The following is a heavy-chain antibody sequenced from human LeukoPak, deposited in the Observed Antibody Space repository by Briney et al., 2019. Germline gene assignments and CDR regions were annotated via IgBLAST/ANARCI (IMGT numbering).Heavy chain of an antibody. CDR1: GYTFTGYY. CDR3: ARVRRGAVAGTDY. Sequence: ASVKVSCKASGYTFTGYYMHWVRQAPGQGLEWMGWINPNSGGTNYAQKFQGRVTMTRDTSISTAYMELSRLRSDDTAAYYCARVRRGAVAGTDYWGQGTLVTVSS. V-gene: IGHV1-2*02. D-gene: IGHD6-19*01. CDR2: INPNSGGT. J-gene: IGHJ4*02.